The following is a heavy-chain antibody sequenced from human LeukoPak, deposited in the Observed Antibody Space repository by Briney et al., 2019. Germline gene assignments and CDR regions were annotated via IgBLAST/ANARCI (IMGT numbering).Heavy chain of an antibody. J-gene: IGHJ4*02. D-gene: IGHD6-6*01. CDR3: AKKIAAPASAVDY. CDR2: VSGSGANT. Sequence: GGSLRLSCIVSGFTFSSCAMTWVRQSPGKGLEWVSTVSGSGANTYYADSVKGRFTVSRDNSKNTVYLQMSSLRAEDTAVYFCAKKIAAPASAVDYWGQGGLVAVSS. V-gene: IGHV3-23*01. CDR1: GFTFSSCA.